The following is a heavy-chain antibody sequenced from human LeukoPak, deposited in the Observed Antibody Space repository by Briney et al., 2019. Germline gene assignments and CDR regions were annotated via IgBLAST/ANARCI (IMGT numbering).Heavy chain of an antibody. D-gene: IGHD6-19*01. CDR2: RYQRSKWYN. J-gene: IGHJ4*02. CDR1: VDSVSINSAA. CDR3: ARSPSPYSSGWYFDY. V-gene: IGHV6-1*01. Sequence: SQTVSLTCAVSVDSVSINSAAWNWIRQSPSRGLEWRGRRYQRSKWYNDYAVSVKSRITINPDISKNQFSLQLNSVTPEDTAVYYCARSPSPYSSGWYFDYWGQGTLVTVSS.